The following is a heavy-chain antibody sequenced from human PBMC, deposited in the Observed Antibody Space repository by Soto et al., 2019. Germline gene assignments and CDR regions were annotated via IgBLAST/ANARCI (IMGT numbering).Heavy chain of an antibody. Sequence: HPGGSLRLSCAASGFTFSSYAMSWVRQAPGKGLEWVSAISGSGGSTYYADSVKGRFTISRDNSKNTLYLQMNSLRAEDTAVYYCAREAGLRFLEWLFRAYYYYGMDVWGQGTTVTVS. CDR3: AREAGLRFLEWLFRAYYYYGMDV. CDR1: GFTFSSYA. CDR2: ISGSGGST. V-gene: IGHV3-23*01. J-gene: IGHJ6*02. D-gene: IGHD3-3*01.